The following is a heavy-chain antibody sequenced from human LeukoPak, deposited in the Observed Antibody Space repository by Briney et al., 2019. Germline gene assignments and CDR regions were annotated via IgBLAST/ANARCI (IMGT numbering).Heavy chain of an antibody. CDR2: ISAYNGNT. CDR1: GYTFTSYG. V-gene: IGHV1-18*01. Sequence: ASVKVSCKASGYTFTSYGISWVRQAPGQGLEWMGWISAYNGNTNYAQKLQGRVTMTTDTSTSTAYMELRSLRSDDTAVYYCARTLGPILTGYYNVIPDDYWGQGTLVTVSS. CDR3: ARTLGPILTGYYNVIPDDY. D-gene: IGHD3-9*01. J-gene: IGHJ4*02.